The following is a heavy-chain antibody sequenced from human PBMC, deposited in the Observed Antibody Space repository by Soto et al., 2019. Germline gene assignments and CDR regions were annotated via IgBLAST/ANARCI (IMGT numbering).Heavy chain of an antibody. CDR1: GFTFSSYE. D-gene: IGHD3-3*01. Sequence: LSCAASGFTFSSYEMNWVRQAPGKGLEWVSYISSSGSTIYYADSVKGRFTISRDNAKNSLYLQMNSLRAEDTAVYYCARGITIFGVVTRLTKWFVLWGQGTFVS. CDR2: ISSSGSTI. V-gene: IGHV3-48*03. J-gene: IGHJ5*02. CDR3: ARGITIFGVVTRLTKWFVL.